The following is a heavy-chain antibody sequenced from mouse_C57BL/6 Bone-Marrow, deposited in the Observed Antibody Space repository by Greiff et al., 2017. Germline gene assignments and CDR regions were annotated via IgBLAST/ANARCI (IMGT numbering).Heavy chain of an antibody. J-gene: IGHJ1*03. CDR2: ISGGGGNT. CDR3: VRHEDYGNFHWYFDV. V-gene: IGHV5-9*01. D-gene: IGHD2-1*01. CDR1: GFTFSSYT. Sequence: EVHLVESGGGLVKPGGSLKLSCAASGFTFSSYTMSWVRQTPEKRLEWVATISGGGGNTYYPDSVKGRFTISRDNAKNTLYLQMSRLRSEDTALYYCVRHEDYGNFHWYFDVWGTGTTVTVSS.